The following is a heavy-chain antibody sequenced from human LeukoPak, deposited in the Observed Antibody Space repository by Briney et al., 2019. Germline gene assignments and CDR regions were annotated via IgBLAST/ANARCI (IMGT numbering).Heavy chain of an antibody. V-gene: IGHV3-53*01. Sequence: GGSLRLSCAASGFSVSSNYMSLVRQAPGKGLECVSVIYSGGSTYYTDSVKGRFTISRDNSKNTLYLQMTSLSAEDTAVYYCASRPPGGRAFDIWGQGTMVIVSS. D-gene: IGHD6-6*01. CDR3: ASRPPGGRAFDI. CDR2: IYSGGST. CDR1: GFSVSSNY. J-gene: IGHJ3*02.